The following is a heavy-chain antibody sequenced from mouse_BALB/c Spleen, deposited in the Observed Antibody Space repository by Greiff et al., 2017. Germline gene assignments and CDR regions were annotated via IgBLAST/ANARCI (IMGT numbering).Heavy chain of an antibody. V-gene: IGHV5-9*03. CDR1: GFTFSSYT. J-gene: IGHJ3*01. Sequence: VKLVESGGGLVKPGGSLKLSCAASGFTFSSYTMSWVRQTPEKRLEWVATISSGGGNTYYPDSVKGRFTISRDNAKNNLYLQMSSLRSEDTALYYCARSLSTMITTGFAYWGQGTLVTVSA. CDR2: ISSGGGNT. D-gene: IGHD2-4*01. CDR3: ARSLSTMITTGFAY.